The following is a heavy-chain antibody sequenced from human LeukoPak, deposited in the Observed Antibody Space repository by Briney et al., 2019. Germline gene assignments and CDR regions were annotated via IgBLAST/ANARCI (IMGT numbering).Heavy chain of an antibody. CDR1: GFTFSSYS. V-gene: IGHV3-48*01. CDR3: AKDGETRYFDWYFDY. CDR2: ISSSSSTI. Sequence: GGSLRLSCAASGFTFSSYSMNWVRQAPGKGLEWVSYISSSSSTIYYADSVKGRFTISRDNSRNTLYLQMNSLRAEDTAVYYCAKDGETRYFDWYFDYWGQGTLVTVSS. D-gene: IGHD3-9*01. J-gene: IGHJ4*02.